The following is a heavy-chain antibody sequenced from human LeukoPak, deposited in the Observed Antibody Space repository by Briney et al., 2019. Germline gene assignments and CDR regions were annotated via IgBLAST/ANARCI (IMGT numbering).Heavy chain of an antibody. Sequence: SETLSLNCTVSGGSISSNSYYLGWIRQPPGKGLEWIGSIYYSGSTYYNPSLKSRVTISVDTSKNQFSLKLSSVTAADTAVYYCARLYSYLVYYFDYWGQGTLVTVSS. CDR2: IYYSGST. J-gene: IGHJ4*02. CDR3: ARLYSYLVYYFDY. CDR1: GGSISSNSYY. V-gene: IGHV4-39*01. D-gene: IGHD5-18*01.